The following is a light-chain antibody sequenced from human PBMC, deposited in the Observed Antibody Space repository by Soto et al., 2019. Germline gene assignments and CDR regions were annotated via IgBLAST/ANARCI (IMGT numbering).Light chain of an antibody. CDR2: GAS. CDR1: QSVSTT. J-gene: IGKJ1*01. Sequence: EIVMTQSPATLSVSPGQRASLSCRASQSVSTTVAWYHQIPGQPPRLLVYGASTRATGIPARFSGSGSGTDFTLTISSLQPDDFATYYCQQYNSYSWTFGQGTKVDIK. CDR3: QQYNSYSWT. V-gene: IGKV3-15*01.